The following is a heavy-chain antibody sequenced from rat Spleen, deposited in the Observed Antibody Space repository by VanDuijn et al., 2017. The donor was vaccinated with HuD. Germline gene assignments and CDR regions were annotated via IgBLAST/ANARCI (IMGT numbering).Heavy chain of an antibody. CDR1: GFTLSNYG. Sequence: VQLKESGPGLVQPSQTLSLTCTVSGFTLSNYGVIWVRQPPGKGLEWMGVIWSDGSTDYNSALKSRLSISRDTSKSQVFLKMNSLQTEDTATYYCTRGGNYDFDYWGQGVMVTVSS. J-gene: IGHJ2*01. CDR3: TRGGNYDFDY. D-gene: IGHD1-10*01. CDR2: IWSDGST. V-gene: IGHV2-13*01.